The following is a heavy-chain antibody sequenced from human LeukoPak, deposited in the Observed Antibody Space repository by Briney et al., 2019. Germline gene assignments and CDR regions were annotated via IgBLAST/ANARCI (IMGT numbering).Heavy chain of an antibody. CDR3: ARGIVVVPAAINYYYYYMDV. Sequence: ASVKVSCKASGYTFTSYDINWVRQATGQGLEWMGWMNPNSGNTGYAQKFQGRVTITRNTSISTAYMELSSLRSEDTAVYYCARGIVVVPAAINYYYYYMDVWGKGTTVTVSS. V-gene: IGHV1-8*01. CDR1: GYTFTSYD. D-gene: IGHD2-2*02. J-gene: IGHJ6*03. CDR2: MNPNSGNT.